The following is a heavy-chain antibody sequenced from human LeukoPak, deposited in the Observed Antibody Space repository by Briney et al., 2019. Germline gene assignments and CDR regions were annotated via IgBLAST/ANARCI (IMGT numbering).Heavy chain of an antibody. V-gene: IGHV1-69*13. D-gene: IGHD3-10*01. CDR3: ARGADYYGSGSLAYYYYMDV. CDR1: GGTFSSYA. J-gene: IGHJ6*03. CDR2: IIPIFGTA. Sequence: ASVKVSCKASGGTFSSYAISWVRQAPGQGLEWMGGIIPIFGTANYAQKFQGRVTITADESTSTAYMELSSLRSEDTAVYYCARGADYYGSGSLAYYYYMDVWGKGTTVTVSS.